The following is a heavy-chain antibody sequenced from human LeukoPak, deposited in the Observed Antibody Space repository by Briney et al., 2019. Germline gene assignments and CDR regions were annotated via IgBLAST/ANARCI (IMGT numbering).Heavy chain of an antibody. CDR3: ARASYDFYSFDY. CDR2: IYYSGST. J-gene: IGHJ4*02. Sequence: SETLSLTCTVSGGSISSGDSYWNWIRQPPGKGLEWIVNIYYSGSTYYNPSLKSRVTISVDTSKNQFSLKLSSVTAADTAVYYCARASYDFYSFDYWGQGTLVTVSS. D-gene: IGHD3-3*01. V-gene: IGHV4-30-4*01. CDR1: GGSISSGDSY.